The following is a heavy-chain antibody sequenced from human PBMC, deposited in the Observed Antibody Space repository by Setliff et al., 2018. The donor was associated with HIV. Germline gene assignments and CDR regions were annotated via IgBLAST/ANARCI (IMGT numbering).Heavy chain of an antibody. V-gene: IGHV4-4*02. J-gene: IGHJ5*02. CDR3: ARAPRGSGWYPNWFDP. CDR1: GGSISSSNW. CDR2: IYHSGST. Sequence: SETLSLTCAVSGGSISSSNWWSWARQPPGKGLEWIGEIYHSGSTNYNPSLKSRVTISVDKSKNQFSLKLSSVTAADTAVYYCARAPRGSGWYPNWFDPWGQGTLVTVSS. D-gene: IGHD6-19*01.